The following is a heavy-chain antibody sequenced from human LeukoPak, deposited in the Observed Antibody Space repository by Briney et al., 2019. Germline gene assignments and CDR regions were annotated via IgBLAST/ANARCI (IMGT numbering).Heavy chain of an antibody. CDR2: IGGSDGRT. D-gene: IGHD3-22*01. J-gene: IGHJ6*03. V-gene: IGHV3-23*01. Sequence: GGSLRLSCAASGFTFSTYAMSWVRQAPGKGLEWVSLIGGSDGRTRYADSVKGRFTISRDNSKNTLYLEMNSLRAEDTAVYYCVEDSSSYDWGYMDVWGKGTTVTISS. CDR3: VEDSSSYDWGYMDV. CDR1: GFTFSTYA.